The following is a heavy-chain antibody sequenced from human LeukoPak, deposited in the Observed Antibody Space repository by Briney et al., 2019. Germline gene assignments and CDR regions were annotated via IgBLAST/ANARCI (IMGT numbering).Heavy chain of an antibody. CDR2: MYYSGST. CDR3: ARRPGMDV. CDR1: GGSISSDSYY. V-gene: IGHV4-39*01. J-gene: IGHJ6*02. Sequence: SDTLSLTCTVSGGSISSDSYYWGWIRQPPGKGLEWIGSMYYSGSTDSNPSLKSRVTISVDTPKNQFSLKLSSVAAADTAIYYCARRPGMDVWGQGTTVTVSS.